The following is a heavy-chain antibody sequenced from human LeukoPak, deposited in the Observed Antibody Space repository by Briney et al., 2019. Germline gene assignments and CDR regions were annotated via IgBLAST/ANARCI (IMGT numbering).Heavy chain of an antibody. J-gene: IGHJ6*03. V-gene: IGHV3-53*05. Sequence: GGSLRLSCAASGFTVSSNYMSWVRQAPGKGLEWVSVIYSGGSTYYADSVKGRFTISRDNSKNTLYLQMNSLRAEDTAVYYCAKAEAMVRGVIPYYYYYMDVWGKGTTVTVSS. D-gene: IGHD3-10*01. CDR1: GFTVSSNY. CDR2: IYSGGST. CDR3: AKAEAMVRGVIPYYYYYMDV.